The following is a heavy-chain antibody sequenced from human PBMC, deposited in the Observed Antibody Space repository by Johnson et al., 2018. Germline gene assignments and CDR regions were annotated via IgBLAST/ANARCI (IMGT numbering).Heavy chain of an antibody. Sequence: QVQLVEAGGGVVQPGRSLRLSCAASGFAFTNYAFHWVRQPPGTGLEWVGVISYDDVSYQYYADSGKGRFTIPRDNSKNTLYLEMKPLRAEDTAMYFCARVVYTAYGEADAFDIWGQGTMVTVSS. J-gene: IGHJ3*02. CDR2: ISYDDVSYQ. V-gene: IGHV3-30-3*01. D-gene: IGHD5-12*01. CDR1: GFAFTNYA. CDR3: ARVVYTAYGEADAFDI.